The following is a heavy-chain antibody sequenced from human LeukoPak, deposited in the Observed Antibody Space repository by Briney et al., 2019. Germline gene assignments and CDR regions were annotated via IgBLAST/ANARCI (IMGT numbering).Heavy chain of an antibody. CDR3: ARVRNGVPIAVADYYTDV. V-gene: IGHV7-4-1*02. D-gene: IGHD6-19*01. CDR1: GYTFTSYA. Sequence: EASVKVSCKASGYTFTSYAMNWVRQAPGQGLEWMGWINTNTGNPTYAQGFTGRSVFSLDTSVSTAYLQISSLKAEDTAVYYCARVRNGVPIAVADYYTDVWGKGTTVTVSS. CDR2: INTNTGNP. J-gene: IGHJ6*03.